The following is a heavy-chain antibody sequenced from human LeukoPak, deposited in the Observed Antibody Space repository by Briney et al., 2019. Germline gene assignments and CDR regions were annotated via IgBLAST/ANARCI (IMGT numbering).Heavy chain of an antibody. CDR3: ARVVAVADPYYFDY. CDR1: GGSFSGYY. V-gene: IGHV4-34*01. J-gene: IGHJ4*02. D-gene: IGHD6-19*01. Sequence: SETLSLTRAVYGGSFSGYYWSWIRQPPGKGLEWIGEINHSGSTNYNPSLKSRVTISVDTSKNQFSLKLSSVTAADTAVYYCARVVAVADPYYFDYWGQGTLVTVSS. CDR2: INHSGST.